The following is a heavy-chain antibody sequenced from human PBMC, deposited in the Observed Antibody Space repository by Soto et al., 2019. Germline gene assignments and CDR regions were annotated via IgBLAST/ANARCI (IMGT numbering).Heavy chain of an antibody. Sequence: SVKVSCKASGYTFTSYEINCVRQATGQGLEWMGGIIPIFGTANYAQKFQGRVTITADESTSTAYMELSSLRSEDTAVYYCARPTLPYYYDSSGYSFDYWGQGTLVTVSS. CDR2: IIPIFGTA. V-gene: IGHV1-69*13. J-gene: IGHJ4*02. D-gene: IGHD3-22*01. CDR3: ARPTLPYYYDSSGYSFDY. CDR1: GYTFTSYE.